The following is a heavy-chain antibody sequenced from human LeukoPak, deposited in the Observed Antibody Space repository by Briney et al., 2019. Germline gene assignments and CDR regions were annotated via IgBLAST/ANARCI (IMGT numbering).Heavy chain of an antibody. J-gene: IGHJ4*02. CDR2: INHSGST. V-gene: IGHV4-34*01. CDR3: ARGPTRRSSFDY. Sequence: PSETLSLTCAVYGGSFSGYYWSWIRQPPGKGLEWIGEINHSGSTNYNPSLKSRVTISVDTSKNQFSLKLSSVTAADTAVYYCARGPTRRSSFDYWGQGTLVTVSS. D-gene: IGHD5-12*01. CDR1: GGSFSGYY.